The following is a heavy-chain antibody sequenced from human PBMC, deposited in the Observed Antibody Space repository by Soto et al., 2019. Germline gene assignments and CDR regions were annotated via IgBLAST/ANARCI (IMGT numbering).Heavy chain of an antibody. CDR2: INPSGGST. CDR1: GYTFTSYY. D-gene: IGHD2-2*01. CDR3: ARYIVVVPATLPLYGMDV. Sequence: GASVKVSCKASGYTFTSYYMHWVRQAPGQGLEWMGIINPSGGSTSYAQKFQGRVTMTRDTSTSTVYMELSSLRSEDTAVYYCARYIVVVPATLPLYGMDVWGQGTTVTVSS. J-gene: IGHJ6*02. V-gene: IGHV1-46*01.